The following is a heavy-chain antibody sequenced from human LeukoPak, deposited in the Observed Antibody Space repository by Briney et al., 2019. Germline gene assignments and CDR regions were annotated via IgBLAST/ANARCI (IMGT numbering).Heavy chain of an antibody. CDR2: ISQNGDS. V-gene: IGHV4-34*01. Sequence: PSETLSLTCGVSGGSLSFYYWSWIRQSPGKGLEWIAEISQNGDSNYNMSLKSRVTISLDKSRNQVSLKLNSVTAADTAVYYCARHAATLSSGFDYWGQGTLVTVSS. J-gene: IGHJ4*02. CDR1: GGSLSFYY. D-gene: IGHD6-19*01. CDR3: ARHAATLSSGFDY.